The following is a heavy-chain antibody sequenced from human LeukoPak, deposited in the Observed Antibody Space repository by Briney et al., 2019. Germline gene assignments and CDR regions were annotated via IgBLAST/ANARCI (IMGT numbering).Heavy chain of an antibody. CDR2: ISPGDSDT. J-gene: IGHJ5*02. V-gene: IGHV5-51*01. CDR3: ARGDTADFNWFDP. CDR1: GYSFTSYW. Sequence: GESLKISCRGSGYSFTSYWIGWVRQMPGKSLEWRGIISPGDSDTKYSPAFQGQVTISADKSISTAYLQRSSMKASDTAIYYCARGDTADFNWFDPWGQGNLVTVSS. D-gene: IGHD5-18*01.